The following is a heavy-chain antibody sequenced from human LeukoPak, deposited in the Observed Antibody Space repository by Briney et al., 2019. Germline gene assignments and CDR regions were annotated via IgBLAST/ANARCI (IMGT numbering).Heavy chain of an antibody. J-gene: IGHJ4*02. Sequence: SVNVSCKASGGTFSIYAISWVRQAPGQGVEWMGRIIPILGIANYAQKFQGRVTITADKSTTTAYMELSSLRSEDTAVYYCARLIRGVIDYWGQGTLVTVSS. CDR3: ARLIRGVIDY. V-gene: IGHV1-69*10. CDR2: IIPILGIA. D-gene: IGHD3-10*01. CDR1: GGTFSIYA.